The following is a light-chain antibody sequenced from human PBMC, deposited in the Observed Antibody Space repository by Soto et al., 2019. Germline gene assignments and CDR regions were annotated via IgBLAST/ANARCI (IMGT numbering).Light chain of an antibody. Sequence: IQLTQSPTXLXASVXXXXXXXXRAXXXXXNWLAWYQQRPGTAPKLLIYHASILETAVPSRFSGNGSGTEFTLTISSLQPGDFATYYCQQYRTYSFGQGSRVEIK. CDR2: HAS. CDR3: QQYRTYS. CDR1: XXXXNW. J-gene: IGKJ1*01. V-gene: IGKV1-5*01.